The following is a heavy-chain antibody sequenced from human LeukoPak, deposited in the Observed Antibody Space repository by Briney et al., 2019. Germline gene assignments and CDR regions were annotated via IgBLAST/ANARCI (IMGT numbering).Heavy chain of an antibody. Sequence: PGGSLRLSCAASGFTFSSYGMHWVRQAPGKGLEWVAFIRYDGSNKFHADSVKGRFTISRDNSKNTLYLQMSSLRAEDTAVYYCARRAVAAHYYYYYMDVWGKGTTVTISS. D-gene: IGHD6-19*01. CDR3: ARRAVAAHYYYYYMDV. V-gene: IGHV3-30*02. CDR1: GFTFSSYG. J-gene: IGHJ6*03. CDR2: IRYDGSNK.